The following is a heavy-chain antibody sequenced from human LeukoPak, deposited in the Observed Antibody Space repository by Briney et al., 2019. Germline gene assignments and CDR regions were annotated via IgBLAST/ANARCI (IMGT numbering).Heavy chain of an antibody. CDR1: GYTFISSD. CDR3: ARGGAGTLEAVD. CDR2: MNPNSGDT. J-gene: IGHJ4*02. V-gene: IGHV1-8*01. Sequence: GASVKVSCRASGYTFISSDINWVRQATGQGLEWMGWMNPNSGDTGYAQKFQGRVTMTRDTSISTAYMELSSLTSDDTAVYYCARGGAGTLEAVDWGQGTLVTVSS. D-gene: IGHD6-19*01.